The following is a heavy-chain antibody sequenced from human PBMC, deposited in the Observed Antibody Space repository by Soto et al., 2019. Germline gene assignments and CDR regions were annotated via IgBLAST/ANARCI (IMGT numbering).Heavy chain of an antibody. Sequence: EVQLLESGGGLVQPGGSLRLSCAASGFTFSSYGMSWVRQAPGKGLEWVSTVGGRDSATNYADSVKGRFTISRDNSRNTLYLQMKSLRAEDTAVYYCVKDSVYTYGTFVYWGRGTLVTVSS. CDR1: GFTFSSYG. V-gene: IGHV3-23*01. J-gene: IGHJ4*02. CDR3: VKDSVYTYGTFVY. CDR2: VGGRDSAT. D-gene: IGHD5-18*01.